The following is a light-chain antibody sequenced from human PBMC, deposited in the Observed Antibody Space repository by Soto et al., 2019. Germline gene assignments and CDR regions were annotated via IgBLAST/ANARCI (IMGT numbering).Light chain of an antibody. CDR2: GAS. V-gene: IGKV3-20*01. CDR3: QQYGSSVYT. Sequence: EIVLTQSPGTLSLSPGERATLSCRASQSFSSSYLAWYQQKPGQAPRLFIYGASSRATGIPDRFSGSGSGTDFTLTISRLEPEDCAVYYCQQYGSSVYTFGQGTKLEIK. J-gene: IGKJ2*01. CDR1: QSFSSSY.